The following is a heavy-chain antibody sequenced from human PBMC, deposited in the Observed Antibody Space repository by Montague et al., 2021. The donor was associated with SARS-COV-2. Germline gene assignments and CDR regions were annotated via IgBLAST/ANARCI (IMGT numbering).Heavy chain of an antibody. CDR2: IYSGGST. CDR3: ARDPNQYDILTGSYRGYYAFDI. V-gene: IGHV3-66*01. Sequence: SLRLSCAASGFTVSSNHMSWVRQAPGKGLEWVSVIYSGGSTNYAGSVKGRFTISRDTSKNTLYLQMNSLRAEDTAVYYCARDPNQYDILTGSYRGYYAFDIWGQGTMVTVSS. D-gene: IGHD3-9*01. CDR1: GFTVSSNH. J-gene: IGHJ3*02.